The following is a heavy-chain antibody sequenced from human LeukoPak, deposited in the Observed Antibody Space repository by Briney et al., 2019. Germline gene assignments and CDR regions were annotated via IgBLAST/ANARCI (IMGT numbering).Heavy chain of an antibody. J-gene: IGHJ5*02. Sequence: PSETLSLTCTVSGGSISSSSYYWGWIRQPPGKGPEWIGSIYYSGSTYYNPSLKSRVTISVDTSKNQFSLKLSSVTAADTAVYYCARVYYGSGSYYNWFDPWGQGTLVTVSS. CDR3: ARVYYGSGSYYNWFDP. D-gene: IGHD3-10*01. CDR2: IYYSGST. CDR1: GGSISSSSYY. V-gene: IGHV4-39*07.